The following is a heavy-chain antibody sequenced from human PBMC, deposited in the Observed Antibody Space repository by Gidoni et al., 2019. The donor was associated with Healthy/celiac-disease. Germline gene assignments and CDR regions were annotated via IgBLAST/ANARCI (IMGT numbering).Heavy chain of an antibody. Sequence: EVQLLESGGGLVQPGGSLRLPCAAPGSTLSSYAMSWVRQAPGKGLEWVSAISGSGGSTYYADSVKGRFTISRDNSKNTLYLQMNSLRAEDTAVYYCAKDGAEGSRDGYNPVENHDYWGQGTLVTVSS. V-gene: IGHV3-23*01. CDR1: GSTLSSYA. CDR3: AKDGAEGSRDGYNPVENHDY. CDR2: ISGSGGST. D-gene: IGHD5-12*01. J-gene: IGHJ4*02.